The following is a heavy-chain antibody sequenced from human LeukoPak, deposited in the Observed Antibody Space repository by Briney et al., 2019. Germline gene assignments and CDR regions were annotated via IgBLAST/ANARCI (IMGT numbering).Heavy chain of an antibody. CDR2: INHSGST. CDR3: XXXXGRPIFGVVKHWFDP. J-gene: IGHJ5*02. CDR1: GGSFSGYY. D-gene: IGHD3-3*01. Sequence: PSETLSLTCAVYGGSFSGYYWSWIRQPPGKGLEWIGAINHSGSTNYNPSLKSRVTISLDTSKNLFSLKLSSVTAADTAVYYCXXXXGRPIFGVVKHWFDPWGQGNLVTVSS. V-gene: IGHV4-34*01.